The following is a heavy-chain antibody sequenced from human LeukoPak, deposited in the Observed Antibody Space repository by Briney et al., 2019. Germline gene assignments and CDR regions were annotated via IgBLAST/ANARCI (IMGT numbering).Heavy chain of an antibody. J-gene: IGHJ3*02. CDR3: ARESPDILTGYPLGAFDI. Sequence: GGSLRLSCAASEFTFSSYSMNWVRQAPGKGLEWVSSISRSSSYIYYADSVKGRFTISRDNAKNSLYLQMNSLRAEDTAVYYCARESPDILTGYPLGAFDIWGQGTMVTVSS. V-gene: IGHV3-21*01. CDR1: EFTFSSYS. D-gene: IGHD3-9*01. CDR2: ISRSSSYI.